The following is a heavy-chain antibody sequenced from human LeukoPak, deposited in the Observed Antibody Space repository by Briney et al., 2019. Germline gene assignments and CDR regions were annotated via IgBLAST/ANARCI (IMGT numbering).Heavy chain of an antibody. J-gene: IGHJ5*02. D-gene: IGHD2-2*02. CDR3: ARDVVVPAAIGWFDP. CDR2: IIPIFGTA. CDR1: GGTFSSYA. Sequence: ASVKVSCKASGGTFSSYAISWVRQAPGQGLEWMGGIIPIFGTANYAQKFQGRVTITTDESTSTAYMELSSLRSEDTAVYYCARDVVVPAAIGWFDPWGQGTLVTVSS. V-gene: IGHV1-69*05.